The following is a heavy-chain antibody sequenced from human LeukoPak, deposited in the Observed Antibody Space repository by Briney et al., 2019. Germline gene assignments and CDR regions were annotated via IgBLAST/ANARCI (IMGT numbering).Heavy chain of an antibody. CDR2: IYTSGST. V-gene: IGHV4-4*09. J-gene: IGHJ6*03. CDR3: ARGAEYCSSTSCFNYYYYMDV. CDR1: GGCISSYY. D-gene: IGHD2-2*01. Sequence: SETLSLTCTVSGGCISSYYWSWIRQPPGKGLEWIGYIYTSGSTNYNPSLKSRVTISVDTSKNQFSLKLSSVTAADTAVYYCARGAEYCSSTSCFNYYYYMDVWGKGTTVTVSS.